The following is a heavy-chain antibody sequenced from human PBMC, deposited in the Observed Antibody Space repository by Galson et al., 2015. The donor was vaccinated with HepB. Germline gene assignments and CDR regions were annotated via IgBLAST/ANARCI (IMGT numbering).Heavy chain of an antibody. CDR2: INPNNGGT. D-gene: IGHD3-9*01. V-gene: IGHV1-2*02. CDR3: ATDILTSGFDC. CDR1: GYTFTGYY. Sequence: SVKVSCKASGYTFTGYYMHWVRQAPGQGLEWMGWINPNNGGTNYAQKFQGRVTLTTDTSISTAYMELSRLRSDDTAVYYCATDILTSGFDCWGQGTLVTVSS. J-gene: IGHJ4*02.